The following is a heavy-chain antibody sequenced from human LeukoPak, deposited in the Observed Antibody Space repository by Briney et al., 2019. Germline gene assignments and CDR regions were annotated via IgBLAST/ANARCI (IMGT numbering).Heavy chain of an antibody. Sequence: GGSLRLSCAASGFTFDDYAMHWVRQAPGKGLEWVSGISWNSGSIGYADSVKGRFTISRDNAKNSLYLQMNSLRAEDTALYYCAKVSYSSGRYSGDAFDIWGQGTMVTVSS. D-gene: IGHD6-19*01. V-gene: IGHV3-9*01. J-gene: IGHJ3*02. CDR1: GFTFDDYA. CDR2: ISWNSGSI. CDR3: AKVSYSSGRYSGDAFDI.